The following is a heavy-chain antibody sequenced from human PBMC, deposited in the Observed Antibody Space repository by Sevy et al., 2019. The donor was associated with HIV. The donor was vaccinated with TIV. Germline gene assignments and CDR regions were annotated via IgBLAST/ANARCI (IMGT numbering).Heavy chain of an antibody. Sequence: GGSLRLSCAASGFTFSSYWMHWVRQAPGKGLLWVSLINGDGGSANYANSVKGRFIISRDNAKNTLYLQINSLRAEDTAMYYCARAYAHYGDSIGFYYGMDVWGQGITVTVSS. CDR3: ARAYAHYGDSIGFYYGMDV. CDR2: INGDGGSA. D-gene: IGHD4-17*01. V-gene: IGHV3-74*01. J-gene: IGHJ6*02. CDR1: GFTFSSYW.